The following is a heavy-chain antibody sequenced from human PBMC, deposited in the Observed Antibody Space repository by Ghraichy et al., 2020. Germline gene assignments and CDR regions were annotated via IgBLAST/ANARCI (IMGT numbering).Heavy chain of an antibody. J-gene: IGHJ4*02. CDR3: ARDRGSYKAGLDY. CDR1: GFTFSNYW. V-gene: IGHV3-7*01. CDR2: IKEDGSEE. Sequence: GGSLRLSCAASGFTFSNYWMSWVRQAPGKGLEWVANIKEDGSEEYYEDSVKGRFTISRDNAEKSLYLQMNSLRAEDTALYYCARDRGSYKAGLDYWGQGTLVTVSS. D-gene: IGHD1-26*01.